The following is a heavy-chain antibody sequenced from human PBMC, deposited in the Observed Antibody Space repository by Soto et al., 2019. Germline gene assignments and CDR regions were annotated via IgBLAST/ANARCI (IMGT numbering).Heavy chain of an antibody. Sequence: QVQLVQSGAEVKKPGASVKVSCKASGYTFTSYGISWVRQAPGQGLEWMGWISAYNGNTNYAQKLQGRVTMTTDTSTSTGYMELRSLRSDDTAVYYCARSQLTIFGVVGAFDIWGQGTMVTVSS. CDR2: ISAYNGNT. CDR1: GYTFTSYG. J-gene: IGHJ3*02. CDR3: ARSQLTIFGVVGAFDI. D-gene: IGHD3-3*01. V-gene: IGHV1-18*01.